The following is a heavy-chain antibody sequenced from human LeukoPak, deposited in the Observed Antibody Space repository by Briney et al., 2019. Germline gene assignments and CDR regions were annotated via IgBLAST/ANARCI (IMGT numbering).Heavy chain of an antibody. V-gene: IGHV3-23*01. D-gene: IGHD6-13*01. CDR1: GFSFRDYA. J-gene: IGHJ3*02. CDR2: IGGDGGRT. Sequence: PGGSLRLSCAASGFSFRDYAMSWVRQAPGKGLEWVSLIGGDGGRTYYADSVKGRFTISRDNSKNTLYLQMNSLRAEDTAVYYCAKEQQLVRPNDAFDIWGQGTMVTVSS. CDR3: AKEQQLVRPNDAFDI.